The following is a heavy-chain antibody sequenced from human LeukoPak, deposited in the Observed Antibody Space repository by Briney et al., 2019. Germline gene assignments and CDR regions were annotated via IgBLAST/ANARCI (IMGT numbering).Heavy chain of an antibody. CDR2: IYTSGST. J-gene: IGHJ4*02. V-gene: IGHV4-39*07. Sequence: SETLSLTCTVSGGSISSSSYYWGWIRQPPGKGLEWIGRIYTSGSTNYNPSLKSRVTMSVDTSKNQFSLKLSSVTAADTAVYYCARGGTTYSSSSVYWGQGTLVTVSS. D-gene: IGHD6-6*01. CDR1: GGSISSSSYY. CDR3: ARGGTTYSSSSVY.